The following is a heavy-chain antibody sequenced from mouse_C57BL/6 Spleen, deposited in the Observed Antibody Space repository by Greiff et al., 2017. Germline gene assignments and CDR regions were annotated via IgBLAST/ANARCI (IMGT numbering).Heavy chain of an antibody. CDR1: GYTFTDYE. CDR2: IDPETGGT. CDR3: TRIYYDYDADAMDY. D-gene: IGHD2-4*01. J-gene: IGHJ4*01. V-gene: IGHV1-15*01. Sequence: VKLMESGAELVRPGASVTLSCKASGYTFTDYEMHWVKQTPVHGLEWIGAIDPETGGTAYNQKFKGKAILTAYKSSSTAYMELRSLTSEDSAVYYCTRIYYDYDADAMDYWGQGTSLTVSS.